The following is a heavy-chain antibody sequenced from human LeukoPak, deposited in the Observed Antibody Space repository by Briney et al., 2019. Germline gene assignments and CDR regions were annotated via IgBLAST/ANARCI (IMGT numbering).Heavy chain of an antibody. J-gene: IGHJ4*02. CDR2: IKDDGSEI. CDR1: GFTFSDCW. D-gene: IGHD3-16*01. Sequence: GGSLRLSCEASGFTFSDCWMSWIRQTPGKGLEWVANIKDDGSEIYYVDSVKGRFSISRDNAKNSLYLQMNSLRAEDTALYYCVRRGNRWGDYWGQGTLVTVSS. V-gene: IGHV3-7*01. CDR3: VRRGNRWGDY.